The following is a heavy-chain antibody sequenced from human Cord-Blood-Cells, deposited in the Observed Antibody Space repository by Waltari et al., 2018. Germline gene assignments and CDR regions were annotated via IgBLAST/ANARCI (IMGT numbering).Heavy chain of an antibody. Sequence: EVPLVQSGPEVKQPGESRKIPCQGSGHRLTSYWIGWVRQLPGKGLEGMGFIYPGDSDTRYSPSFQGQVTISADKSISTAYLQWSSLKASDTAMYYCARKEPLGEFDYWGQGTLVTVSS. CDR3: ARKEPLGEFDY. CDR1: GHRLTSYW. D-gene: IGHD1-26*01. J-gene: IGHJ4*02. CDR2: IYPGDSDT. V-gene: IGHV5-51*03.